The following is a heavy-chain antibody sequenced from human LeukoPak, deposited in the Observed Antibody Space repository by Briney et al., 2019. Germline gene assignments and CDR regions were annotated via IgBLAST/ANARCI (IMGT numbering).Heavy chain of an antibody. J-gene: IGHJ3*02. CDR3: ARDSNRDAFDI. CDR1: GGSISSYH. D-gene: IGHD1-14*01. Sequence: PSETLSLTCTVSGGSISSYHWSWIRQPPGKGLEWIGYIYYSGSTNYNPSLKSRVTISVDTSKNQFSLKLSSVTAADTAVYYCARDSNRDAFDIWGQGTMVTVSS. CDR2: IYYSGST. V-gene: IGHV4-59*01.